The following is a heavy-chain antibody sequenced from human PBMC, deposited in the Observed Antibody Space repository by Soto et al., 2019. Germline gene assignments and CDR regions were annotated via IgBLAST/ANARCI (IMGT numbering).Heavy chain of an antibody. CDR3: ATRRKNWFDP. J-gene: IGHJ5*02. Sequence: ASLKPSWEACGYTQAFCGSRWVRQAPGQGLEWMGWISAYNGNTNYAQKLQVRVTMTTDTSTSTPYMQLRSLRSDDTALYYGATRRKNWFDPWGQGTLGTVS. CDR2: ISAYNGNT. V-gene: IGHV1-18*01. CDR1: GYTQAFCG. D-gene: IGHD6-6*01.